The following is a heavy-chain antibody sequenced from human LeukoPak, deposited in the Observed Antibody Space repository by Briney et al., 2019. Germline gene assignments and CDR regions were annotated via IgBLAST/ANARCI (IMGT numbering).Heavy chain of an antibody. J-gene: IGHJ4*02. D-gene: IGHD6-13*01. CDR3: ARALIVGSWYGLHCVY. CDR1: VYTFTSYY. V-gene: IGHV1-18*01. Sequence: ASVKVSCKASVYTFTSYYNSWVRQAPAQRLEGMGWIRAYNVNTNYAQKLQGRGTMTTDTSTSTAYIELRSLRSDDTAVYYCARALIVGSWYGLHCVYWGQGTRVTVS. CDR2: IRAYNVNT.